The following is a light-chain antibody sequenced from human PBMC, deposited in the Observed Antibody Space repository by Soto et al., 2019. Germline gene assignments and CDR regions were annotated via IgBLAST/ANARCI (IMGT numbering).Light chain of an antibody. CDR1: SGHSNYA. V-gene: IGLV4-69*02. CDR3: QTWDTGIVL. Sequence: LVLTQPPSASASLGGSVNLTCTLSSGHSNYAIAWHQQQPEKGPRYLMKLNSDGRHIKGDGIPDRFSGSSSGAERYLTISSLQSEDEADYYCQTWDTGIVLFGGGTKLTVL. J-gene: IGLJ2*01. CDR2: LNSDGRH.